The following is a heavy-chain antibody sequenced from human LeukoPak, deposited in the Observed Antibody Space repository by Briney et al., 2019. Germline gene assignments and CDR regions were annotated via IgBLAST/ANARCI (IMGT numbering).Heavy chain of an antibody. V-gene: IGHV1-2*02. D-gene: IGHD2-15*01. CDR2: INPNSGGT. Sequence: ASVKVSCKASGYTFTGYYMHWVRQAPGQGLEWMGWINPNSGGTNYAQKFQGRVTITADKSTSTAYMELSSLRSEDTAVYYCARMGYCSGGSCYSVDYYYYMDVWGKGTTVTVSS. CDR3: ARMGYCSGGSCYSVDYYYYMDV. J-gene: IGHJ6*03. CDR1: GYTFTGYY.